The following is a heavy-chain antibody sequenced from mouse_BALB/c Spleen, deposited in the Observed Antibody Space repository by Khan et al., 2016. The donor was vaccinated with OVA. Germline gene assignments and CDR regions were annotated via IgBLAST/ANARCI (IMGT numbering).Heavy chain of an antibody. CDR1: GCSLTTYG. V-gene: IGHV2-6-2*01. J-gene: IGHJ4*01. Sequence: QVQLKESGPDLVAPSQSLSITCTVSGCSLTTYGVHWVRQPPGKGLEWLGVIWSDGKTTYNSPLKSRLSISKDNSKSQVFLKMNSLQTDDTAMYHCARSNFYAMDYWGQGTSVTVSS. D-gene: IGHD2-5*01. CDR3: ARSNFYAMDY. CDR2: IWSDGKT.